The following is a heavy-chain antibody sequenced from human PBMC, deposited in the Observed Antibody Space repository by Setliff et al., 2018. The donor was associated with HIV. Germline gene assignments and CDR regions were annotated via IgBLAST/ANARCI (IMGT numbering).Heavy chain of an antibody. CDR3: ARDRSSGWSFYYGMDV. J-gene: IGHJ6*02. D-gene: IGHD6-19*01. CDR1: GYIFTDYY. CDR2: INLSSGAT. V-gene: IGHV1-46*01. Sequence: ASVKVSCKASGYIFTDYYMHWVRQAPGQGLEWMGIINLSSGATTYAQRFQGRVTMTSDTSTSTVYMELSSLTSEDTAVYYCARDRSSGWSFYYGMDVWGQGTTVTVSS.